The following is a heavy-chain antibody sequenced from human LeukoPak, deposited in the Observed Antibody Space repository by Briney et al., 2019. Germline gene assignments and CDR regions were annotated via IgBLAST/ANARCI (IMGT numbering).Heavy chain of an antibody. Sequence: GGSLRLSCAASGLTFSSYSMNWVRQAPGKGLEWVSYISSSSSTIYYADSVKGRFTISRDNSKNTLYLQMNSLRAEDTAVYYCARSDSSGCLDYWGQGTLVTVSS. CDR3: ARSDSSGCLDY. D-gene: IGHD6-19*01. CDR1: GLTFSSYS. CDR2: ISSSSSTI. V-gene: IGHV3-48*01. J-gene: IGHJ4*02.